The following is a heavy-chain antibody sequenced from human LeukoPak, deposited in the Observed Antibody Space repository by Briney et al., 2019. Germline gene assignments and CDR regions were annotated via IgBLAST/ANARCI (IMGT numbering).Heavy chain of an antibody. CDR2: IYSSGST. CDR3: AKSGGYGLIDY. CDR1: GASISGSGYY. J-gene: IGHJ4*02. Sequence: SETLSLTCTVSGASISGSGYYWGWIRQPPGKGLEWIGSIYSSGSTHYNASLQSRVTISIETSKNQISLRLNSVTAADTAMYYCAKSGGYGLIDYWGQGTLVTVSS. D-gene: IGHD1-26*01. V-gene: IGHV4-39*01.